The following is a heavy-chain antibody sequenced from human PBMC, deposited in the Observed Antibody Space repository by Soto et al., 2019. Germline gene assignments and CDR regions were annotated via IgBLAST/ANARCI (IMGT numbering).Heavy chain of an antibody. V-gene: IGHV3-15*01. CDR3: TTEPIAVAGVFDY. CDR2: IKSKTDGGTT. CDR1: GFTFSNAW. Sequence: GGSLRLSCAASGFTFSNAWMSWVRQAPGKGLEWVGRIKSKTDGGTTDYAAPVKGRFTISRDDSKTTLYLQMNSLKTEDTAVYYCTTEPIAVAGVFDYWGQGTLVTVSS. D-gene: IGHD6-19*01. J-gene: IGHJ4*02.